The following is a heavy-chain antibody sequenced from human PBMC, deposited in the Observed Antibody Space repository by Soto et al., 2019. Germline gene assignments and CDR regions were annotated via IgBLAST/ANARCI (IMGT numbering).Heavy chain of an antibody. Sequence: QIQLVQSGTEVKKPGASVKVSCKASGYTFINYGLTWGRQAPGQGLEWVGWIRPYNGETEYAKKFQGRVILTTDTSTTTAYMELRSLRSDDTAFYYCARDGATVGLSDPWGQGTLVTVSS. J-gene: IGHJ5*02. CDR3: ARDGATVGLSDP. CDR1: GYTFINYG. CDR2: IRPYNGET. D-gene: IGHD3-16*01. V-gene: IGHV1-18*01.